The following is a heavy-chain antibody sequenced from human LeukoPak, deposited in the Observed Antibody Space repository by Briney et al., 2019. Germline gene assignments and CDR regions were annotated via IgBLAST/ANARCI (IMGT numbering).Heavy chain of an antibody. Sequence: GESLKISCKGSGYSFTSYWIGWVRQMPGKGLEWMGIIYPGDSGTRYSPSFQGQVTISADKSISTAYLQWSSLKASDTAMYYCARPRKESGSYYYYGMDVWGQGTTVTVSS. CDR3: ARPRKESGSYYYYGMDV. V-gene: IGHV5-51*01. J-gene: IGHJ6*02. CDR2: IYPGDSGT. CDR1: GYSFTSYW. D-gene: IGHD1-26*01.